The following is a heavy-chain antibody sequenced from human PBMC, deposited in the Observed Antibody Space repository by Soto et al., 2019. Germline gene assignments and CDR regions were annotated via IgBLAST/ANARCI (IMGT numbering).Heavy chain of an antibody. J-gene: IGHJ6*02. CDR2: IIPIFGTA. CDR1: GGTFSSYA. V-gene: IGHV1-69*13. D-gene: IGHD2-2*01. CDR3: ARAVISEEYCSSTSCYLFHGMDV. Sequence: SVKVSCKASGGTFSSYAISWVRQAPGQGLEWMGGIIPIFGTANYAQNFQGRVTITADESTSTAYMELCSLRSEDTAVYYCARAVISEEYCSSTSCYLFHGMDVWGQGTTVTVSS.